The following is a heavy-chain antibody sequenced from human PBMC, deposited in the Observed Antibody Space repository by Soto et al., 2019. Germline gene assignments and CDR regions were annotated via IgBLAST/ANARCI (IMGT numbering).Heavy chain of an antibody. V-gene: IGHV1-18*01. CDR3: ARGRLGDYYYGMDV. CDR1: GYTFTSYG. CDR2: ISAYNGNT. Sequence: ASVTVSCTASGYTFTSYGISWVRQAPGQGLEWMGWISAYNGNTNYAQKLQGRVTMTTDTSTSTAYMELRSLRSDDTAVYYCARGRLGDYYYGMDVWGQGTTVTVSS. J-gene: IGHJ6*02. D-gene: IGHD3-16*01.